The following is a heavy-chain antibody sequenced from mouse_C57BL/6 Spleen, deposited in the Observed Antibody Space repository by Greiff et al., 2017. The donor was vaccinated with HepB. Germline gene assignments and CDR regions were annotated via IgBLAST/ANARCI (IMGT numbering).Heavy chain of an antibody. CDR3: AREANWDKDYYFDY. CDR1: GYTFTDYY. J-gene: IGHJ2*01. CDR2: INPNNGGT. Sequence: EVQLQQSGPELVKPGASVKISCKASGYTFTDYYMNWVKQSHGKSLEWIGDINPNNGGTSYNQKFKGKATLTVDKSSSTAYMERRSLTSEDSAVYYCAREANWDKDYYFDYWGQGTTLTVSS. D-gene: IGHD4-1*01. V-gene: IGHV1-26*01.